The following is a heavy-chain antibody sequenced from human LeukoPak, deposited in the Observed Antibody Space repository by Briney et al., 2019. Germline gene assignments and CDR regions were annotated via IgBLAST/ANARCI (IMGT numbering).Heavy chain of an antibody. D-gene: IGHD2-2*01. CDR3: ARSPDYCSSTSCYALGGFDY. V-gene: IGHV4-34*01. Sequence: SETLSLTCAAYGGSFSGYYWSWIRQPPGKGLEWIGEINHSGSTNYNPSLKSRVTISVDTSKNQFSLKLSPVTAADTAVYYCARSPDYCSSTSCYALGGFDYWGQGTLVTVSS. CDR2: INHSGST. J-gene: IGHJ4*02. CDR1: GGSFSGYY.